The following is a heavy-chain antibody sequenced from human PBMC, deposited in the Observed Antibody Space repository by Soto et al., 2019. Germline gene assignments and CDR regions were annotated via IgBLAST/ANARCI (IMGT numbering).Heavy chain of an antibody. Sequence: PGGSLRLSCAASGFTFSSYAMSWVRQAPGKGLEWVSAISGSGGSTYYADSVKGRFTISRDNSKNTLYLQMNSLRAEDTAVYYCAIGRLSGGYSYGRYDYWGQGTLVTVSS. J-gene: IGHJ4*02. CDR3: AIGRLSGGYSYGRYDY. CDR1: GFTFSSYA. CDR2: ISGSGGST. D-gene: IGHD5-18*01. V-gene: IGHV3-23*01.